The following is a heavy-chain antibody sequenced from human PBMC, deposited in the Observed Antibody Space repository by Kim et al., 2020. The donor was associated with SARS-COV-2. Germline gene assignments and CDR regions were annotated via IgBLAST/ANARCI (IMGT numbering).Heavy chain of an antibody. CDR3: ARIAGYCSGGSCGVSY. J-gene: IGHJ4*02. D-gene: IGHD2-15*01. Sequence: SVKGRFTISRDNAKNSLYLQMNSLRDEDTAVYYCARIAGYCSGGSCGVSYWGQGTLVTVSS. V-gene: IGHV3-48*02.